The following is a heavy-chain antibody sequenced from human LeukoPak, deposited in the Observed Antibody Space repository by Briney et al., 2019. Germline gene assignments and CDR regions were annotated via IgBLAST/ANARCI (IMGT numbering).Heavy chain of an antibody. D-gene: IGHD1-26*01. CDR1: GGTFSSYA. Sequence: GASVKVSCKASGGTFSSYAISWVRQAPGQGLEWMGGIIPIFGTANYAQKFQGRVTITADKSTSTAYMELSSLRSEDTAVYYCSVGATYYYYYMDVWGKGTTVTVSS. CDR2: IIPIFGTA. V-gene: IGHV1-69*06. CDR3: SVGATYYYYYMDV. J-gene: IGHJ6*03.